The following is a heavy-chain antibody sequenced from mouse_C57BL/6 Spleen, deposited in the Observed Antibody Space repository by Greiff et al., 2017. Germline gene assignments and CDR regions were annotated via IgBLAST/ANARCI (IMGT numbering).Heavy chain of an antibody. D-gene: IGHD1-1*01. Sequence: VQLQQSGAELARPGASVKLSCKASGYTFTSYGISWVKQRTGQGLEWIGEIYPRSGNTYYNEKFKGKATLTADKSSSTAYMELRSLTSEDSAVYFCAREEPYYGSSYGYFDVWGTGTTVTVSS. V-gene: IGHV1-81*01. CDR3: AREEPYYGSSYGYFDV. CDR2: IYPRSGNT. CDR1: GYTFTSYG. J-gene: IGHJ1*03.